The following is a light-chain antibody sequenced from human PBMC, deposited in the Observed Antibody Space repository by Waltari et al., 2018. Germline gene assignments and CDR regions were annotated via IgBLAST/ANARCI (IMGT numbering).Light chain of an antibody. J-gene: IGKJ4*01. CDR2: AAS. Sequence: DIQLTQSPSFLSASVGDRVTITCRASQDISSYLAWYQQKPGKAPKILIHAASSLQSGVPSRCSGSGSGTEFTLTISSLQPEDSATYYCQQLKTYPLTFGGGTKVEIK. CDR1: QDISSY. V-gene: IGKV1-9*01. CDR3: QQLKTYPLT.